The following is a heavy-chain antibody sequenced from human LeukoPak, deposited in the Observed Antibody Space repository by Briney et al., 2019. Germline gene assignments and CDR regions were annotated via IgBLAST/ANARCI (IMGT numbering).Heavy chain of an antibody. CDR1: GFTFSTYW. J-gene: IGHJ6*03. D-gene: IGHD6-19*01. CDR2: INSDGSDT. Sequence: GGSLRLSCAASGFTFSTYWMHWVRQAPGKGLVWVSRINSDGSDTNYADSVKGRFTISRDNAKNSLYLQMNSLRAEDTAVYYCATSLSGWGTYHYMNVWGKGTTVTVSS. CDR3: ATSLSGWGTYHYMNV. V-gene: IGHV3-74*01.